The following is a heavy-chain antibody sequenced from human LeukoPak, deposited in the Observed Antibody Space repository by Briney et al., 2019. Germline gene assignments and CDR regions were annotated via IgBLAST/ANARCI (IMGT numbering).Heavy chain of an antibody. CDR3: ARDDGWSSQHYMDV. V-gene: IGHV3-30*03. CDR1: GFTFSSYS. CDR2: ISYDGSNK. J-gene: IGHJ6*03. D-gene: IGHD6-19*01. Sequence: GSLRLSCAASGFTFSSYSMNWVRQAPGKGLEWVAVISYDGSNKYYADSVKGRFTISRDNSKNTLYLQMNSLRAEDMAVYYCARDDGWSSQHYMDVWGKGTTVTVSS.